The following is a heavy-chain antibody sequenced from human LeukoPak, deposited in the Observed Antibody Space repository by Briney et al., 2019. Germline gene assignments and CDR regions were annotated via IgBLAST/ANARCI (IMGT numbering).Heavy chain of an antibody. CDR3: AKQLGYCSDGSCYFPY. V-gene: IGHV3-53*01. CDR1: GFTVSRNY. Sequence: GGSLRLSCAASGFTVSRNYVSWVRQAPGKGLEWVSIIYSGGSTYYTDSVKGQFTISRDISKNTLYLQMNSLRAEDTAVYYCAKQLGYCSDGSCYFPYWGQGTLVTVSS. CDR2: IYSGGST. J-gene: IGHJ4*02. D-gene: IGHD2-15*01.